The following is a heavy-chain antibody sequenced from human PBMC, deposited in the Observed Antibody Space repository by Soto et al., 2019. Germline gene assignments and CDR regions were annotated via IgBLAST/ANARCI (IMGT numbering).Heavy chain of an antibody. D-gene: IGHD2-15*01. V-gene: IGHV3-48*01. J-gene: IGHJ1*01. CDR1: GFTFSSYS. Sequence: GGSLRLSCAASGFTFSSYSMNWVRQAPGKGLEWVSYISSSSSTIYYADSVKGRFTISRDNAKNSLYLQMNSLRAEDTAVYYCAGEGYCSGGSCRPNNEYFQHWGQGTLVTVSS. CDR2: ISSSSSTI. CDR3: AGEGYCSGGSCRPNNEYFQH.